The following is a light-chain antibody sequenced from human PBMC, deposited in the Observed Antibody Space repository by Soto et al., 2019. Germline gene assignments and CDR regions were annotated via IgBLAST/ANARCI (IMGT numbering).Light chain of an antibody. CDR2: GNS. CDR1: SSNIGAGYD. Sequence: QSVLTQPASVTGVPGQRVTISCTGSSSNIGAGYDVHWYQQLPGTAPKLLIYGNSNRPSGVPDRFSGSKSGTSASLAITGLQAEDEADYYCQSYDSSLSGAVFGGGTQLTVL. V-gene: IGLV1-40*01. CDR3: QSYDSSLSGAV. J-gene: IGLJ7*01.